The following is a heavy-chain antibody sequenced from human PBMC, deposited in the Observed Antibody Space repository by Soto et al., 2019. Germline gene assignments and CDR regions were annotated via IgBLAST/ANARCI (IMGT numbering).Heavy chain of an antibody. V-gene: IGHV6-1*01. CDR1: GDSVSSSSAA. Sequence: SQTRSLTCXISGDSVSSSSAAWNWIRQSPSRGLEWLGRTYYRSKWIHEYTLSMESRITINPDTSKNQFSLHIYSVTPEDTAVYYCAGVVWFRGMDVWGQGTPVTVSS. D-gene: IGHD3-16*01. J-gene: IGHJ6*02. CDR3: AGVVWFRGMDV. CDR2: TYYRSKWIH.